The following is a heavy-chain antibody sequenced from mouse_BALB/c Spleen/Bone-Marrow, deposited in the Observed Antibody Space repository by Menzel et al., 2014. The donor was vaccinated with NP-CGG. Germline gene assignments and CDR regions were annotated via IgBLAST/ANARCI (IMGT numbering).Heavy chain of an antibody. CDR2: IDPSDSET. V-gene: IGHV1-74*04. CDR3: ARGDYGYYGDY. CDR1: GYSFTSYW. J-gene: IGHJ2*01. D-gene: IGHD2-3*01. Sequence: VQLQESGPQLVRPGASVKISCKASGYSFTSYWMHWVKQRPGQGLEWIGMIDPSDSETRLNQKFKDKATLTVDKSSSTAYMQLSSPTSEDSAVYYCARGDYGYYGDYWGQGTTLTVSS.